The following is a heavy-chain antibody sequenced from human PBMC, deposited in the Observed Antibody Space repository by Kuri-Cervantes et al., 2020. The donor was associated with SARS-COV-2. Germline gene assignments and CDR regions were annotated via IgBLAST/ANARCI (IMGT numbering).Heavy chain of an antibody. J-gene: IGHJ3*02. CDR3: ARDYDWNYAFDI. D-gene: IGHD1-1*01. CDR2: ISYDGSDK. Sequence: GESLKISCAASGFTFSSYGMHWVRQAPGKGLEWVALISYDGSDKNYADSVKGRFTISRDNSKNTLYLQMNSLRAEDTAVYYCARDYDWNYAFDIWGQGTMVTVSS. V-gene: IGHV3-30*12. CDR1: GFTFSSYG.